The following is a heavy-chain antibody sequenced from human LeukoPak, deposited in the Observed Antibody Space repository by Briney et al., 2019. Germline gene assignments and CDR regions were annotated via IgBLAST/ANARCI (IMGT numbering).Heavy chain of an antibody. D-gene: IGHD5-12*01. CDR2: IIPIFGTA. J-gene: IGHJ6*03. CDR1: GGTFIRYA. Sequence: SVKVSCKASGGTFIRYAISWVRQAPGQGLEWRGRIIPIFGTAKYAQKLQGRVTITTDESTSTAYMELSSLRSEDTAVYYCGQTNGRYSGYDPTPYYYYMDVWGKGTTVTVSS. CDR3: GQTNGRYSGYDPTPYYYYMDV. V-gene: IGHV1-69*05.